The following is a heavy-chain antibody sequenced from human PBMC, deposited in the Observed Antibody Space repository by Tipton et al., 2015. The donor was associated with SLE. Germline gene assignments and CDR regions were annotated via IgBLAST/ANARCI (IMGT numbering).Heavy chain of an antibody. Sequence: LSLTCTVSGYSISSGYYWGWIRQPPGKGLEWIGSIYHSGSTYYNPSLKSRVTISVDTSKNQFSLKLSSVTAADTAVYYCASRSSRSLAFDIWGQGTMVTVSS. J-gene: IGHJ3*02. V-gene: IGHV4-38-2*02. CDR1: GYSISSGYY. CDR2: IYHSGST. CDR3: ASRSSRSLAFDI. D-gene: IGHD6-13*01.